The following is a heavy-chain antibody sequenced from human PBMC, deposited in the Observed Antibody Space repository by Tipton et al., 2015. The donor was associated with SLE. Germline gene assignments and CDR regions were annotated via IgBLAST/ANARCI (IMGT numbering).Heavy chain of an antibody. CDR3: ARAMHQLSCVD. D-gene: IGHD1-1*01. J-gene: IGHJ4*02. V-gene: IGHV3-30*04. Sequence: SLRLSCAASGFTFSNYAMHWVRQAPGKGLEWVAVISNDGRKNYYADSVKGRFTISRDNSKNTLYLQMNSLRAEDTAIYYCARAMHQLSCVDWGQGTLVTVSS. CDR2: ISNDGRKN. CDR1: GFTFSNYA.